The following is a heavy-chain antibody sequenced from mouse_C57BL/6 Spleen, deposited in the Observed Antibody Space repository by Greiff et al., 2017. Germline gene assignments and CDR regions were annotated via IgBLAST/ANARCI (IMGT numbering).Heavy chain of an antibody. CDR1: GFNIKDDY. D-gene: IGHD1-1*01. J-gene: IGHJ3*01. V-gene: IGHV14-4*01. Sequence: EVQLQQSGAELVRPGASVKLSCTASGFNIKDDYMHWVKQRPEQGLEWIGWIDPENGDTESAPKFQGKATITADTSSNTAYLQLSSLTSEDTAVYYCTTRDYGSSSWFAYWGQGTLVTVSA. CDR2: IDPENGDT. CDR3: TTRDYGSSSWFAY.